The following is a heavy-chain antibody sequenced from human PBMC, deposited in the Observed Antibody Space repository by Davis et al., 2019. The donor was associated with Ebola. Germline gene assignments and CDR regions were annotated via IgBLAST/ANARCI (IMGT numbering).Heavy chain of an antibody. V-gene: IGHV3-21*01. D-gene: IGHD2-8*02. Sequence: VILGGSLRLSCAASGFTFSSYSMNWVRQAPGKGLEWVSSISSSSSYIYYADSVKGRFTISRDNAKNSLYLQMNSLRAEDTAVYYCAREGYCTGGVCPLYYYGMDVWGQGTTVTVSS. CDR2: ISSSSSYI. J-gene: IGHJ6*02. CDR1: GFTFSSYS. CDR3: AREGYCTGGVCPLYYYGMDV.